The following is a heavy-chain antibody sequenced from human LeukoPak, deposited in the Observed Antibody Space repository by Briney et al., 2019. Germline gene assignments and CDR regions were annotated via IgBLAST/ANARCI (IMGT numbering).Heavy chain of an antibody. J-gene: IGHJ4*02. D-gene: IGHD1-26*01. CDR2: IYYSGST. Sequence: SETLSLTCTVSGVSISSSSYYWGWIRQPPGKGLEWIGSIYYSGSTYYNPSLKSRVTISVDTSKNQFSLKLSSVTAADTAVYYCARRRVGASNYFDYWGQGTLVTVSS. CDR1: GVSISSSSYY. CDR3: ARRRVGASNYFDY. V-gene: IGHV4-39*01.